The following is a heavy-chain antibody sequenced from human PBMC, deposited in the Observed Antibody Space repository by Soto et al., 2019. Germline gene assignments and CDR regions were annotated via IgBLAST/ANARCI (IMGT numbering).Heavy chain of an antibody. Sequence: LRLSCAASGFTFSSYGMHWVRQAPGKGLEWVAVISYDGSNKYYADSVKGRFTISRDNSKNTLYLQMNSLRAEDTAVYYCAKTDWTAVVAASASDIWGQGTMVTLS. J-gene: IGHJ3*02. CDR2: ISYDGSNK. V-gene: IGHV3-30*18. CDR3: AKTDWTAVVAASASDI. D-gene: IGHD2-15*01. CDR1: GFTFSSYG.